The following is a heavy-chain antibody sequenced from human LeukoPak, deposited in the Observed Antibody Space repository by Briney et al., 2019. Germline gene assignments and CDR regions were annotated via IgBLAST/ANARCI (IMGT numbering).Heavy chain of an antibody. J-gene: IGHJ4*02. CDR1: GGTFSSSA. D-gene: IGHD2-2*01. V-gene: IGHV1-69*05. CDR3: ARHPISVRRFDC. Sequence: GSSVKVSCKASGGTFSSSAISWVRQAPGQGLEWMGGIIPIFGTANYAQKFQGRVTITTDESTSTAYMELSSLRSEDTAVYYCARHPISVRRFDCWGQGTLVTVSS. CDR2: IIPIFGTA.